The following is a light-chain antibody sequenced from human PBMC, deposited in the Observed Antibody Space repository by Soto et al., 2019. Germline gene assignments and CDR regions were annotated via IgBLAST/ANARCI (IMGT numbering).Light chain of an antibody. CDR2: MAS. V-gene: IGKV1-5*03. J-gene: IGKJ1*01. Sequence: DIQMTQSPSTLSASVGDRVTVTCRASQSISTSLAWYQQKPGKAPKLLIYMASNLESGVPSRFSGSGSGTEFTLTISSLQPDDFATYYCQQYNTYSRTFGQGTKVEIK. CDR3: QQYNTYSRT. CDR1: QSISTS.